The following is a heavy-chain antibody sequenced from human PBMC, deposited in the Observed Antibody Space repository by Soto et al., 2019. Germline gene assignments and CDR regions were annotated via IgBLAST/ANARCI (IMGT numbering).Heavy chain of an antibody. J-gene: IGHJ4*02. D-gene: IGHD4-17*01. Sequence: QVPLVQSGAEVKKPGASMKVSCKASGYTFTSYGIIWVRQAPGQGLEWMAWISAYNANTNYAQKLQGRVTMTTDTSTSTAYLELRSLRSDDTAVYYCARDYSDFVGRIDFWGQGTLVTVSS. CDR3: ARDYSDFVGRIDF. V-gene: IGHV1-18*01. CDR1: GYTFTSYG. CDR2: ISAYNANT.